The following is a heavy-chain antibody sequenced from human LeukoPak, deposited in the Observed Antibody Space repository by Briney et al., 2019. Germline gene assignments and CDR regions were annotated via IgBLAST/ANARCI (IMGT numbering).Heavy chain of an antibody. Sequence: GGSLRLSCAASRFTFSSYDMHWVRQATGKGLEWVSAIGTAGDTYYPGSVKGRFTISRENAKNSLYLQMNSLRAGDTAVYYCARAPAGNWYFDLWGRGTLVTVSS. CDR3: ARAPAGNWYFDL. CDR1: RFTFSSYD. J-gene: IGHJ2*01. V-gene: IGHV3-13*01. CDR2: IGTAGDT.